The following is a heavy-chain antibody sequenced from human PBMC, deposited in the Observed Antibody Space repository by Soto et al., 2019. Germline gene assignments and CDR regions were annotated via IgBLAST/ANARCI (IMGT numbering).Heavy chain of an antibody. V-gene: IGHV3-30*18. CDR3: AKDRVEQWLVHDFDC. CDR1: GFTFSSYG. J-gene: IGHJ4*02. D-gene: IGHD6-19*01. CDR2: ISYDGSNK. Sequence: QVQLVESGGGVVQPGRSLRLSCAASGFTFSSYGMHWVRQAPGKGLEWVAVISYDGSNKYYADSVKGRFTISRDNSKNTLYLQMNSLTAEDTAVYYCAKDRVEQWLVHDFDCWGQGTLVTVAS.